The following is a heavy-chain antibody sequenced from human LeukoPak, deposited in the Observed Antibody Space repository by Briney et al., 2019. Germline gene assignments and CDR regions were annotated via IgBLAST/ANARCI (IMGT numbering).Heavy chain of an antibody. J-gene: IGHJ3*02. Sequence: GGSLRLSCVTTGFTFSKYGMHWVRQAPGKGLEWVAVISYDGSNKYYADSVKGRFTISRDNSKNTLYLQMNSLRAEDTAVYYCAKDTAGDGFDAFDIWGQGTMVTVSS. V-gene: IGHV3-30*18. D-gene: IGHD7-27*01. CDR1: GFTFSKYG. CDR3: AKDTAGDGFDAFDI. CDR2: ISYDGSNK.